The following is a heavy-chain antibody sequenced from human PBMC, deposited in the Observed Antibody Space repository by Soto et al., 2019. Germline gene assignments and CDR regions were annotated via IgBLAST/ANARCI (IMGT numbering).Heavy chain of an antibody. J-gene: IGHJ6*02. CDR3: ARKSSLAARGLFRYNYYGMDV. CDR1: GGSISSYY. Sequence: PSETLSLTCTVSGGSISSYYWSWIRQPPGKGLEWIGYIYYSGSTNYNPSLKSRVTISVDTSKSQFSLRLSSVTAADTAVYYCARKSSLAARGLFRYNYYGMDVWGQGTTVTVSS. D-gene: IGHD6-6*01. CDR2: IYYSGST. V-gene: IGHV4-59*12.